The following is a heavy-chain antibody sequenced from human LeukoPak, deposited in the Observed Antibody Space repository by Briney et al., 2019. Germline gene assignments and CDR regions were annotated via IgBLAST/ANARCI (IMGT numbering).Heavy chain of an antibody. D-gene: IGHD4-17*01. CDR3: ARPRDDYGDYWIDY. CDR2: IYYSGGT. J-gene: IGHJ4*02. V-gene: IGHV4-39*01. CDR1: GGSISSSSYY. Sequence: PSETLSLTCTVSGGSISSSSYYWGWIRQPPGKGLEWIGSIYYSGGTYYNPSLKSRVTISVDTSKNQFSLKLSSVTAADTAVYYCARPRDDYGDYWIDYWGQGTLVTVSS.